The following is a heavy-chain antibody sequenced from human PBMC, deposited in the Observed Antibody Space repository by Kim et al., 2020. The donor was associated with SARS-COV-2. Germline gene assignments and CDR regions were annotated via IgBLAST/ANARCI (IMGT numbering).Heavy chain of an antibody. D-gene: IGHD3-16*02. CDR1: GFTLSTSS. CDR2: ILRDESIH. V-gene: IGHV3-30*04. CDR3: ARDLSYRLGSEGGS. Sequence: GGSLRLSCAATGFTLSTSSMHWVRQTPGKGLEWVAAILRDESIHYYADAVKGRFTISRDSSQNTLYLQMNSLTAEDTAVYYCARDLSYRLGSEGGSWGQGTLVIVSS. J-gene: IGHJ5*02.